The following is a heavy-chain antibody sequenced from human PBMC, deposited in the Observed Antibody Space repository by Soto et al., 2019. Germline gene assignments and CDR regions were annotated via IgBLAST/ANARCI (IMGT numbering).Heavy chain of an antibody. V-gene: IGHV1-46*03. Sequence: QVQLVQSGAEVKKPGASVKVSCKASGYTFTTYFIHWVRQAPGQGPEWMGIINPSHASTTYAQKFQGRVTMTRDTSTTTVYLEVSSLTSEDTAVYFCARVGPRDGYSKHFDYWGQGTLVTVSS. J-gene: IGHJ4*02. CDR3: ARVGPRDGYSKHFDY. CDR2: INPSHAST. CDR1: GYTFTTYF. D-gene: IGHD2-15*01.